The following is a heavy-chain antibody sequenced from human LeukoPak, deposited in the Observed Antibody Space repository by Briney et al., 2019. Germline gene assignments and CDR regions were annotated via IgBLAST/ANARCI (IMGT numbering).Heavy chain of an antibody. V-gene: IGHV3-23*01. CDR3: AKAGHINLVRGCWFDS. CDR1: GFTFNNYA. Sequence: GGSLRLSCAASGFTFNNYAINCVRQAPGKGLEWGSGISGSGGDTYYSESVKGRFTISRDISKNTIYLQMHGLSAEDTAVYYCAKAGHINLVRGCWFDSWGQETLLTVFS. CDR2: ISGSGGDT. D-gene: IGHD3-10*01. J-gene: IGHJ5*01.